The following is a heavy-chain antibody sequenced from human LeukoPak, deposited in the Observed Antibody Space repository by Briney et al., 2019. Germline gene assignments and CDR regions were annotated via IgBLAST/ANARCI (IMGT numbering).Heavy chain of an antibody. CDR2: IYYSGST. Sequence: SETLSLTCIVSGGSISSYYWSWIRQPPGKGLEWIGYIYYSGSTNYNPSLKSRVTVSVDTSKNQFSLKLSSVTAADTAVYYCARVAIVVVPAATYYYYYYMDVWGKGTTVTVSS. J-gene: IGHJ6*03. CDR1: GGSISSYY. CDR3: ARVAIVVVPAATYYYYYYMDV. D-gene: IGHD2-2*01. V-gene: IGHV4-59*01.